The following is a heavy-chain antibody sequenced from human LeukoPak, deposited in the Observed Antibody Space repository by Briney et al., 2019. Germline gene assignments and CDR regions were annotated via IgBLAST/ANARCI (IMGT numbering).Heavy chain of an antibody. CDR1: GFTFSSYS. CDR2: ISSSSSTI. J-gene: IGHJ3*02. Sequence: PTGGSLRLSCAASGFTFSSYSMNWVRQAPGKGLEWVSYISSSSSTIYYADSVKGRFTISRDNAKNSLYLQMNSLRAEDTAVYYCAREYSSGWHDAFDIWGQGTMVTVSS. V-gene: IGHV3-48*04. D-gene: IGHD6-19*01. CDR3: AREYSSGWHDAFDI.